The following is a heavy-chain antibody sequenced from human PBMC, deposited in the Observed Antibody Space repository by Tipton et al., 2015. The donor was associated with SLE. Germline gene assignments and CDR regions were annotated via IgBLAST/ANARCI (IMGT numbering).Heavy chain of an antibody. Sequence: SLRLSCAASGFTFSSYSMNWVRQAPGKGLEWVSSISSSSSYIYYADSVKGRFTISRDNAKNSLYLQMNSLRAEDTAVYYCARDPTSSRWFAYWGQGPLVTVP. CDR3: ARDPTSSRWFAY. D-gene: IGHD6-13*01. J-gene: IGHJ4*02. CDR1: GFTFSSYS. V-gene: IGHV3-21*03. CDR2: ISSSSSYI.